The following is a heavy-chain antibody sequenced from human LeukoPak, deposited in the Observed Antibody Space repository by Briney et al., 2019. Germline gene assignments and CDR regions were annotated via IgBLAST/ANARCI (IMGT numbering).Heavy chain of an antibody. CDR3: AREQTGGLSANLGILFASYYTYYYMDV. CDR2: INPSDGAT. Sequence: ASVKVSCKAFGYTFTMYYIHWVRQAPGQGLEWMGMINPSDGATTYAQRFQGRVTMTRDMSTTTVYMDLRSLRVEDTAVYICAREQTGGLSANLGILFASYYTYYYMDVWGRGTTVTVS. D-gene: IGHD2-15*01. V-gene: IGHV1-46*01. CDR1: GYTFTMYY. J-gene: IGHJ6*03.